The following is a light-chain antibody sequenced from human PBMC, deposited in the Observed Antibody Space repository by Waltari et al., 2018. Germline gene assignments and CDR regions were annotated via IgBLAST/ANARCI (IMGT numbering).Light chain of an antibody. J-gene: IGKJ1*01. Sequence: DIQMTQSPSSVSASVGDRVTLTCRAGQGISSRLAWYQQKPGKAPKLLIYDASSLHSGVPSRFSCSGSGTDFTLTIRSLQPEDFATYYCQQVNSFPRTFGQGTKVEVK. CDR1: QGISSR. CDR3: QQVNSFPRT. CDR2: DAS. V-gene: IGKV1-12*01.